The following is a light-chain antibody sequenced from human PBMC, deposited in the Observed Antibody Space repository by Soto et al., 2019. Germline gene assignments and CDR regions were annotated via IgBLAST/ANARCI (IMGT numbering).Light chain of an antibody. J-gene: IGKJ1*01. Sequence: EIVLTQSPGTLSLSPGERATLSCRASQSVSSSFLAWYQHKPGQAPRLLIYGASSRATGIPDRFSGSGSGTDFTLTISRLEPEDFAVYYCQQYDSSPWTFGQGTKLESK. CDR3: QQYDSSPWT. CDR2: GAS. CDR1: QSVSSSF. V-gene: IGKV3-20*01.